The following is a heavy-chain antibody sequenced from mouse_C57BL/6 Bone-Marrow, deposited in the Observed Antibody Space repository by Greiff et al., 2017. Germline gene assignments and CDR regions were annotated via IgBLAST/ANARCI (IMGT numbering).Heavy chain of an antibody. CDR2: IYPRSGNT. D-gene: IGHD1-1*01. CDR1: GYTFTSYG. CDR3: ARSKVIGYFDY. Sequence: QVQLQQSGAELARPGASVKLSCKASGYTFTSYGISWVKQRTGQGLEWIGEIYPRSGNTYYNEKFKGKATLTADKSSSTAYMALRSLTSEDSAVYFCARSKVIGYFDYWGQGTTLTVSS. V-gene: IGHV1-81*01. J-gene: IGHJ2*01.